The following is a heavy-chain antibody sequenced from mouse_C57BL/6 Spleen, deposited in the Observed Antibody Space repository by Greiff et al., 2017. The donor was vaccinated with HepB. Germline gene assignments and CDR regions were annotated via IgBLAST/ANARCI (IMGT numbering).Heavy chain of an antibody. CDR3: ARSYDGYDY. Sequence: VQLQQPGAELVMPGASVKLSCKASGYTFTSYWMHWVKQRPGQGLEWIGEIDPSDSYTNYNQKFKGKSTLTVDKSSSTAYMQLSSLTSEDSAVYYCARSYDGYDYWGQGTTLTVSS. V-gene: IGHV1-69*01. D-gene: IGHD2-3*01. CDR1: GYTFTSYW. J-gene: IGHJ2*01. CDR2: IDPSDSYT.